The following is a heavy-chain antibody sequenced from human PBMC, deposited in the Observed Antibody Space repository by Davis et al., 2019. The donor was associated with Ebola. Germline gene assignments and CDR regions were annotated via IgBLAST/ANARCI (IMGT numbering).Heavy chain of an antibody. CDR1: GFTFSSNS. V-gene: IGHV3-21*01. J-gene: IGHJ2*01. CDR2: ISSSSNYI. Sequence: GGSLRLSCAASGFTFSSNSMNWVRQAPGKGLAWVSFISSSSNYIYYADSVKGRFTVSRDNAKNSLYLQMNSLRADDTAVYYCVRDPALVVTGGGWFFGLWGRGTLVTVSS. D-gene: IGHD2-21*02. CDR3: VRDPALVVTGGGWFFGL.